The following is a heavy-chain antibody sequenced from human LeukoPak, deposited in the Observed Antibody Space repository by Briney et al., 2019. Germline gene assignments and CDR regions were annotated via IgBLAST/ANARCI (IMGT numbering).Heavy chain of an antibody. J-gene: IGHJ6*01. CDR2: IYSGGST. Sequence: GGSLRLSCAASGFTVTTNYMTWVRQAPGKGLEWVSVIYSGGSTYYADSVKGRFTIFRDKNTLYLQMNSLRVEDTAVYYCTRAPYGMDVWGKGPRSPSPQ. CDR1: GFTVTTNY. CDR3: TRAPYGMDV. V-gene: IGHV3-66*01.